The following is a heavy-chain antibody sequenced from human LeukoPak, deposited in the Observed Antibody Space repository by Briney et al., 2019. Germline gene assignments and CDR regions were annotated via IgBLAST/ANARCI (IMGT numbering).Heavy chain of an antibody. J-gene: IGHJ4*02. Sequence: ASVNVSCKASGYTFTSYDINWVRQATGQGPEWMGWMNPNSGNTGYAQKFQGRVTMTRNTSISTAYMELSSLRSEDTAVYYCARGPRVVRVDYWGQGTLVTVSS. CDR1: GYTFTSYD. V-gene: IGHV1-8*01. D-gene: IGHD2-15*01. CDR3: ARGPRVVRVDY. CDR2: MNPNSGNT.